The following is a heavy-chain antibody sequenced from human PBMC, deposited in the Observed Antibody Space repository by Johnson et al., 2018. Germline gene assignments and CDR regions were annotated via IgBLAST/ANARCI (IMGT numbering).Heavy chain of an antibody. D-gene: IGHD6-19*01. J-gene: IGHJ3*02. CDR3: ARDQGIAVDCDAFDI. V-gene: IGHV3-13*01. CDR2: VGGGCDT. CDR1: GFSLSRDD. Sequence: VQLVESGGRVLRPGGSLRLSYAASGFSLSRDDMHRVRQATGKGLDWVSGVGGGCDTNYPGSVKGRFSTSTENGKNSLYLQMDSLRAEDTAVYSCARDQGIAVDCDAFDIWGQGTTVTVSS.